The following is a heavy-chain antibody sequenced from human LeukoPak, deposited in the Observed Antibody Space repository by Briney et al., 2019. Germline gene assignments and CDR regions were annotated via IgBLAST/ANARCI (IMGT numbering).Heavy chain of an antibody. D-gene: IGHD3-10*01. J-gene: IGHJ4*02. V-gene: IGHV4-61*02. CDR1: GGSISSGSYY. Sequence: SQTLSLTCTVSGGSISSGSYYWSWIRQPAGKGLEWIGRIYTSGSTNYNPSLKSRVTISVDTSKNQFSLKLSSVTAADTAVYYCARRLARITMVRGAAKPYRPAWGQGTLVTVSS. CDR3: ARRLARITMVRGAAKPYRPA. CDR2: IYTSGST.